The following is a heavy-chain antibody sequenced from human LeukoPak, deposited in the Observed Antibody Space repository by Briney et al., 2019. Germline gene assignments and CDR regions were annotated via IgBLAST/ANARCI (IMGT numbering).Heavy chain of an antibody. V-gene: IGHV4-59*01. CDR3: ARGYRDFYYSLDV. J-gene: IGHJ6*03. CDR2: VYYGGNT. Sequence: SETLSLTCTVSGGSISSYYWSWIRQPPGKGLEWIGYVYYGGNTKKNPSLKSRATISADTSMNQFSLNLSSATAADTAVYYCARGYRDFYYSLDVWGKGTTVTVSS. D-gene: IGHD4-11*01. CDR1: GGSISSYY.